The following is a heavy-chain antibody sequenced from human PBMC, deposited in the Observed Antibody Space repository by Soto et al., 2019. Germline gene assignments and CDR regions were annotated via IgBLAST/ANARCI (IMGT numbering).Heavy chain of an antibody. Sequence: QVQLQESGPGLVKPSETLSLTCIVSAGSINGYYWSWIRQPPGKGLEYIGYFYDTGNTNYNPSLNSRVTTSVDTSKNLFSLKLTSVTAADTAVYYCARPCSGGTCYDAFDIWGQGTMVTVSS. D-gene: IGHD2-15*01. CDR1: AGSINGYY. V-gene: IGHV4-59*08. J-gene: IGHJ3*02. CDR2: FYDTGNT. CDR3: ARPCSGGTCYDAFDI.